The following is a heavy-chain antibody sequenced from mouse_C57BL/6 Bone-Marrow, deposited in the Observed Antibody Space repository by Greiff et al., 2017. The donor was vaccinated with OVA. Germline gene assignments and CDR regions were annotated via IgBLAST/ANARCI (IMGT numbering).Heavy chain of an antibody. J-gene: IGHJ4*01. CDR2: IRNKANNHAT. Sequence: EVKLEESGGGLVQPGGSMKLSCAASGFTFSDAWMDWVRQSPEKGLEWVAEIRNKANNHATYYAESVKGRFTISRDDSKSSVYLQMNSLRAEDTGIYYCTLPTAQATAMDYWGQGTSVTVSS. D-gene: IGHD3-2*02. V-gene: IGHV6-6*01. CDR3: TLPTAQATAMDY. CDR1: GFTFSDAW.